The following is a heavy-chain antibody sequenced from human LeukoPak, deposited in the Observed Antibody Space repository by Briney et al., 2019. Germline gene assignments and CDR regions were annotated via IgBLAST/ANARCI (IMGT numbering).Heavy chain of an antibody. CDR3: AREDGSGSYGY. CDR2: IYHSGST. V-gene: IGHV4-30-2*01. CDR1: GGSISSGGYS. Sequence: PSETLSLTCAVSGGSISSGGYSWSWIRQPPGKGLEWIGYIYHSGSTYYNPSLKSRVTISVDRSQNQFSLKLSSVTAADTGVYYCAREDGSGSYGYWGQGTLVTVSS. J-gene: IGHJ4*02. D-gene: IGHD3-10*01.